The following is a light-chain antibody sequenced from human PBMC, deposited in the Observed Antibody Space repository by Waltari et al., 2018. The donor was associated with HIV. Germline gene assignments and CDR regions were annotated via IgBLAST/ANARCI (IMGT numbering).Light chain of an antibody. CDR1: QSISIF. Sequence: DIQMTQSPSSLSASVGDRVTITCRASQSISIFLSWYHQKPGKAPNLLIYDASTLQSGVPSGFRGSGSGTNFTLTISSLQPEDFATYYCQQSYDTPRTFGQGTKVDIK. CDR2: DAS. J-gene: IGKJ1*01. CDR3: QQSYDTPRT. V-gene: IGKV1-39*01.